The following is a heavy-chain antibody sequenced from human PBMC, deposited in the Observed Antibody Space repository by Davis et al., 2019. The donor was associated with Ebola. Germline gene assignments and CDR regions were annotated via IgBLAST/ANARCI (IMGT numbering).Heavy chain of an antibody. V-gene: IGHV1-3*01. CDR2: IHAGNGDT. CDR1: GYTFSNHF. CDR3: AKDDPSFHY. Sequence: ASVKVSCKASGYTFSNHFMHWVRQAPGQRLEWMGWIHAGNGDTRYSQKFQDRVTITRDTSASTAYMELGSLRSEGTAVYYCAKDDPSFHYWGQGTLVTVSS. D-gene: IGHD3-16*02. J-gene: IGHJ4*02.